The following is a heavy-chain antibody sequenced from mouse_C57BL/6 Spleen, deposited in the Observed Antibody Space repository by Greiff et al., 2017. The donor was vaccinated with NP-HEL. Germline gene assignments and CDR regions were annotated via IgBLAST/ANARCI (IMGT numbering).Heavy chain of an antibody. CDR1: GFTFSDAW. D-gene: IGHD4-1*01. V-gene: IGHV6-6*01. Sequence: EVKVEESGGGLVQPGGSMKLSCAASGFTFSDAWMDWVRQSPEKGLEWVAEIRNKANNHATYYAESVKGRFTISRDDSKSSVSLQMNSLRAEDTGIYYCTRLGTRYYAMDYWGQGTSVTVSS. CDR3: TRLGTRYYAMDY. CDR2: IRNKANNHAT. J-gene: IGHJ4*01.